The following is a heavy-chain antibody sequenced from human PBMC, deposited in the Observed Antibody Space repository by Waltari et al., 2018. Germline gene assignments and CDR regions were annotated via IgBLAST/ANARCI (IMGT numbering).Heavy chain of an antibody. CDR1: GFPFSSYG. D-gene: IGHD3-22*01. CDR3: AKDQAYYYDSSGLIDY. V-gene: IGHV3-30*18. CDR2: ISYDGSNK. Sequence: QVQLVESGGGVVQPGRSLRLSCASSGFPFSSYGMHWVRQAPGKGLEWVAVISYDGSNKYYADSVKGRFTISRDNSKNTLYLQMNSLRAEDTAVYYCAKDQAYYYDSSGLIDYWGQGTLVTVSS. J-gene: IGHJ4*02.